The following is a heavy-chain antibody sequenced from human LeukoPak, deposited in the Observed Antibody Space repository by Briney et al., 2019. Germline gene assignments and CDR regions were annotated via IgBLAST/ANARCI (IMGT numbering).Heavy chain of an antibody. J-gene: IGHJ4*02. CDR1: GFTFGDYA. D-gene: IGHD3-16*01. V-gene: IGHV3-49*04. CDR3: TKTPDFGGTFDY. CDR2: IRSKAYGGTT. Sequence: GGSLRLSCTASGFTFGDYAMSWVRQAPGKGLEWVAFIRSKAYGGTTEYAASVKGRFTISRDDSKSIAYLQLNSLKTEDTAVYYCTKTPDFGGTFDYWGQGTLVTVSS.